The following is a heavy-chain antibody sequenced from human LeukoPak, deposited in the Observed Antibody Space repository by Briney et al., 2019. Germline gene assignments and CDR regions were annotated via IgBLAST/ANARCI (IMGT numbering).Heavy chain of an antibody. J-gene: IGHJ4*02. Sequence: ASVKVSCKASGYTFTSYYMHWVRQAPGQGLEWMGIINPSGGSTSYAQKFQGRVTMTRDMSTSTVYMELSNLRSEDTAVYYCARVAGNARCFDYWGQGTLVTVSS. V-gene: IGHV1-46*01. CDR3: ARVAGNARCFDY. CDR1: GYTFTSYY. CDR2: INPSGGST. D-gene: IGHD6-19*01.